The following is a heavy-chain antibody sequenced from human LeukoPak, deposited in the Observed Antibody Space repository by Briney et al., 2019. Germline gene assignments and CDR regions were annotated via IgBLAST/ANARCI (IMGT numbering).Heavy chain of an antibody. CDR1: GGSLSGYY. V-gene: IGHV4-34*01. J-gene: IGHJ5*02. Sequence: SETLSLTCAVYGGSLSGYYWSWIRQPPGKGLEWIGEINHSGSTNYNPSLKSRVTISVDTSKNQFSLKLSSVTAADTAVYYCASHTLEVFEPNPWGQGTLVTVSS. CDR3: ASHTLEVFEPNP. D-gene: IGHD3-10*02. CDR2: INHSGST.